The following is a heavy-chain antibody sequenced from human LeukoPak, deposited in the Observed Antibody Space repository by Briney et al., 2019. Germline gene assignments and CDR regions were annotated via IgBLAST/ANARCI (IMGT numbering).Heavy chain of an antibody. CDR2: ISGSGGST. CDR1: GFTFSNYA. D-gene: IGHD4-17*01. V-gene: IGHV3-23*01. Sequence: GGSLRLSCAASGFTFSNYAMNWVRQAPGKGLEWVSAISGSGGSTYYADSVKGRFTISRDNSKNTLYLQMNSLRAEDTAIYYCAAKRSPLALGIWGQGTMVTVSS. J-gene: IGHJ3*02. CDR3: AAKRSPLALGI.